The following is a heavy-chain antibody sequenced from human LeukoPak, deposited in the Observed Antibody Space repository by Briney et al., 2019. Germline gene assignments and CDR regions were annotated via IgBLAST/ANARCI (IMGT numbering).Heavy chain of an antibody. J-gene: IGHJ4*02. CDR1: GGSFIGSH. D-gene: IGHD4-23*01. V-gene: IGHV4-34*01. CDR2: INHSGNT. Sequence: SETLSLTCAVSGGSFIGSHWNWIRQPPGKGLEWIGEINHSGNTNYNPSLKSRGTISVDTSKNQFSLKLRSVTAADTAVYYCARDPTTVVTLPYYFDDWGQGTLVTVSS. CDR3: ARDPTTVVTLPYYFDD.